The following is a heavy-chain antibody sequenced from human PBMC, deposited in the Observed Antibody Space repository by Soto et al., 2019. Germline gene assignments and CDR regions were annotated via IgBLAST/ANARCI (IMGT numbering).Heavy chain of an antibody. Sequence: QVQLVQSGAEVKKPGASVKVSCKVSGYTLTELSMHWVRQAPGKGLEWMGGFDPEDGETIYAQKFHGRVTMTEETSTDTAYMELSSLRSEDTAVYYCARVQWFGDYTVDYWGQGTLVTVSS. CDR2: FDPEDGET. D-gene: IGHD3-10*01. V-gene: IGHV1-24*01. CDR1: GYTLTELS. CDR3: ARVQWFGDYTVDY. J-gene: IGHJ4*02.